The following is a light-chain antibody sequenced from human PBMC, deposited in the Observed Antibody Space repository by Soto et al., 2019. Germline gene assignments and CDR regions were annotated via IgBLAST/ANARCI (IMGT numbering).Light chain of an antibody. CDR3: QQYNYWPPIT. J-gene: IGKJ5*01. CDR1: QTVRRN. CDR2: GAS. Sequence: EIVMTQSPATLSVSPGERATLYCRASQTVRRNLAWYQQKPGQAPRLLIFGASTRATGIPARFSGSGSGADFTLTISSLQSEDSAVYYCQQYNYWPPITFGQGTRLEIK. V-gene: IGKV3-15*01.